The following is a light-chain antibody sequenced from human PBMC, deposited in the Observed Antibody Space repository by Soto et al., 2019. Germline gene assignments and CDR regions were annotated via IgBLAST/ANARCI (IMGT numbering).Light chain of an antibody. CDR3: QSFDSNLSGSF. V-gene: IGLV1-40*01. CDR2: GNS. Sequence: QLVLTQPPSVSGAPGQRVTISCTGSSFNIGAGYDVHWYQQLPGTAPKLLIYGNSNRPSGVPDRFSGSKSGTSASLAITGLQAEDEADYYCQSFDSNLSGSFFGTGTKVTVL. CDR1: SFNIGAGYD. J-gene: IGLJ1*01.